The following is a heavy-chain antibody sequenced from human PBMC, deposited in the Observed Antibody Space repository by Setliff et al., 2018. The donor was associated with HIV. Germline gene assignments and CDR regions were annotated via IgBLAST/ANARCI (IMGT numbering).Heavy chain of an antibody. CDR3: ARGSYFGSGSYPLDY. V-gene: IGHV4-38-2*02. Sequence: SETLSLTCTVSGYSISSGYYWGWIRQPPGKGLEWIGSIYHSGSTYDNPSLKSRITISVDTSKNQFSLKLSSVTAADTAVYYCARGSYFGSGSYPLDYWGQGTLVTVSS. CDR1: GYSISSGYY. CDR2: IYHSGST. J-gene: IGHJ4*01. D-gene: IGHD3-10*01.